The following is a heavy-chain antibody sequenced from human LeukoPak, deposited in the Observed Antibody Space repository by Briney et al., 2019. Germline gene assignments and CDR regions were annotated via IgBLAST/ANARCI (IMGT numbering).Heavy chain of an antibody. CDR2: ITSGSSYI. Sequence: PGGSLRLSCAASGFSFSTYNMNWVRQAPGQRLEWVSSITSGSSYIYYADSVKGRFTISRDNAKSSLYLQLNSLRAEDTAVYYCASKKYCSSTSCMRRRPFDYWGQGTLVTVSS. J-gene: IGHJ4*02. D-gene: IGHD2-2*01. CDR1: GFSFSTYN. V-gene: IGHV3-21*03. CDR3: ASKKYCSSTSCMRRRPFDY.